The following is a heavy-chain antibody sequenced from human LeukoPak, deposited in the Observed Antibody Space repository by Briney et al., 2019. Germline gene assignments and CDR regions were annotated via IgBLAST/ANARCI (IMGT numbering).Heavy chain of an antibody. CDR1: GGSISSYY. V-gene: IGHV4-59*01. D-gene: IGHD6-13*01. Sequence: SETLSLTCTVSGGSISSYYWSWIRQPPGKGLEWIGYIYYSGSTNYNPSLKSRVTISVDTSKNQFSLKLSSVTAADTAVYYCARERSWAAAGTKGDAFDIWGQGTMVTVSS. J-gene: IGHJ3*02. CDR2: IYYSGST. CDR3: ARERSWAAAGTKGDAFDI.